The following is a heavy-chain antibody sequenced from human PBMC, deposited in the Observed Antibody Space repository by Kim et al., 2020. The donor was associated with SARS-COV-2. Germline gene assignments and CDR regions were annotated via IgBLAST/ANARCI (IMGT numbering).Heavy chain of an antibody. J-gene: IGHJ4*02. D-gene: IGHD3-10*01. CDR3: ARSGSYLPVGDY. CDR2: ISGSGSTK. Sequence: GGSLRLSCAASGFTFSDDYMSWIRQVPGKGLEWVSYISGSGSTKYYAGSVKGRFTISRDNAKKSLYLQMNSLRAEDTAVYYCARSGSYLPVGDYWGQGT. V-gene: IGHV3-11*01. CDR1: GFTFSDDY.